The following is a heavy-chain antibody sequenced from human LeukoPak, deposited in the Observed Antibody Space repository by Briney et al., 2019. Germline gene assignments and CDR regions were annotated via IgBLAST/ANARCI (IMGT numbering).Heavy chain of an antibody. CDR3: ARGPPGKNCGDDCYSVIFDY. V-gene: IGHV1-46*01. J-gene: IGHJ4*02. CDR1: GYTFTNYY. CDR2: INSSGACT. D-gene: IGHD2-21*02. Sequence: ASVTVSFKGSGYTFTNYYMHWVRQAAGQRLEWMGVINSSGACTSYAQKFQGRVTMTRDTSTSTVYMELSRLTSEDTAVYYCARGPPGKNCGDDCYSVIFDYGGQGTLVTVSS.